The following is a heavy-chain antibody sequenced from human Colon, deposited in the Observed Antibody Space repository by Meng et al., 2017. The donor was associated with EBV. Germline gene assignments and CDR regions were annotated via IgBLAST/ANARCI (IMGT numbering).Heavy chain of an antibody. CDR3: ARVWQSLTAFFDS. V-gene: IGHV4-4*02. D-gene: IGHD2-21*01. CDR2: VYHTGST. CDR1: CGSLSGGHW. Sequence: QGQRQALAPVLCKPSGTCSLSCPFSCGSLSGGHWWAWVRQPPGKGLEWIGEVYHTGSTKYNPSLKSRLTISVDKSKNQFSLNLTSVTAADTAVYYCARVWQSLTAFFDSWGQGTLVTVSS. J-gene: IGHJ4*02.